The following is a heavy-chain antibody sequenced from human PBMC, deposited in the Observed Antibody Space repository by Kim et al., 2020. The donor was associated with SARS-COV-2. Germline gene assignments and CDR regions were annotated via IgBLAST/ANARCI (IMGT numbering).Heavy chain of an antibody. CDR1: GFTFGDYA. CDR2: IRSKAYGGTT. Sequence: GGSLRLSCTASGFTFGDYAMSWVRQAPGKGLEWVGFIRSKAYGGTTEYAASVKGRFTISRDDSKSIAYLQMNSLKTEDTAVYYCTSEGILTGRGGFDYWGQGTLVTVSS. D-gene: IGHD3-9*01. CDR3: TSEGILTGRGGFDY. V-gene: IGHV3-49*04. J-gene: IGHJ4*02.